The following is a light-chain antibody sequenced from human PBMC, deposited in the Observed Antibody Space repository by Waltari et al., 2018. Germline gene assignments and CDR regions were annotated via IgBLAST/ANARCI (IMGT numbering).Light chain of an antibody. CDR2: LEDNGSY. V-gene: IGLV4-60*03. CDR3: ETWDSNAGV. Sequence: QPVLTQSSSASASLGSSVKLTCTLSSGHRTYVIAWHQQQPGKAPRYVMKLEDNGSYKRGTGIPARFSVSSSGADRSLTISNLQSEDEADYYCETWDSNAGVFGGGTKLTVL. CDR1: SGHRTYV. J-gene: IGLJ3*02.